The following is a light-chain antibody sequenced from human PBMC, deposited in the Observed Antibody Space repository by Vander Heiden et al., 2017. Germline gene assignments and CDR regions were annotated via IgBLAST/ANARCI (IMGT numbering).Light chain of an antibody. V-gene: IGLV2-14*01. CDR3: SSYTSSSTWV. Sequence: QSALTQPAYVSGSPGQSITISCTGTSSDVGGYNYVHWYQQPPGKPPKLMIYEVSNRPSGVSHRFSGSKSGTTASLTISGRQAEDEADYYCSSYTSSSTWVFGGGTKLTVL. J-gene: IGLJ3*02. CDR2: EVS. CDR1: SSDVGGYNY.